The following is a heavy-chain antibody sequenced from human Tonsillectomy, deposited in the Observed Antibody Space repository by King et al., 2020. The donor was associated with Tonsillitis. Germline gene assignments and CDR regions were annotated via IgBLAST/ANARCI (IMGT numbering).Heavy chain of an antibody. CDR3: AKDLFPASASYPADY. J-gene: IGHJ4*02. CDR2: ISYGGSNK. CDR1: GFTFSTYG. D-gene: IGHD1-26*01. Sequence: VQLVESGGGVVQPGRSLRLSCAASGFTFSTYGMHWVRQAPGKGLEWVARISYGGSNKYYVESVRGRFTISRDNSNNTLYLQMNSLRAEDTAVYYCAKDLFPASASYPADYWGRGTLVTVSS. V-gene: IGHV3-30*18.